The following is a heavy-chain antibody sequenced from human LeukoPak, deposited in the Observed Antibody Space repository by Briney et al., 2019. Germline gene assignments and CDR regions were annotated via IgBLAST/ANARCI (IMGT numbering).Heavy chain of an antibody. V-gene: IGHV3-23*01. CDR3: AKDWIQFNRVFDCFDS. J-gene: IGHJ4*02. D-gene: IGHD5-18*01. CDR1: GFPFETNA. Sequence: PGGSLRLSCATSGFPFETNAMSWVRQAPGKGLEWVATIGNTETFYADSVTGRFTISRANSKNTVNLQMNRLRVEDTAIYSCAKDWIQFNRVFDCFDSWGQGTLVTVSS. CDR2: IGNTET.